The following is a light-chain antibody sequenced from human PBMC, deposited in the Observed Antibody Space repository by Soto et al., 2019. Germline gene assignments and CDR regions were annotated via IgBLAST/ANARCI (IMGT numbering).Light chain of an antibody. J-gene: IGKJ4*01. CDR1: QDITND. CDR2: EAS. CDR3: QQYDNVPLT. V-gene: IGKV1-33*01. Sequence: DIQMTQSPSSLSASVGDRVTITCQASQDITNDLNWYQQKPGKDPKVLIYEASNLKTGVPSRFSGSGSETDFTFTISSLQPEDSATYFCQQYDNVPLTFGGGTKVEIK.